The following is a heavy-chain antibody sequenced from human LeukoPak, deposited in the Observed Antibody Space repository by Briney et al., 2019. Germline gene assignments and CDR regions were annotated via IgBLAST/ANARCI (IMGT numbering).Heavy chain of an antibody. J-gene: IGHJ4*02. Sequence: GASVKVSCKASGYTFTDNYMHWVRQARGQGLEWMGWISPTSGDTRYGQKFQGRVAMTRDTSINTAYMELNRLRSDDTAVYYCVRDGLNWNYDYWGQGTLVAVSS. V-gene: IGHV1-2*02. CDR3: VRDGLNWNYDY. D-gene: IGHD1-7*01. CDR1: GYTFTDNY. CDR2: ISPTSGDT.